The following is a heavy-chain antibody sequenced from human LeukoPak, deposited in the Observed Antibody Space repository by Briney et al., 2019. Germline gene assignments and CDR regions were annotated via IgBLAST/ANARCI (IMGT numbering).Heavy chain of an antibody. J-gene: IGHJ4*02. V-gene: IGHV4-34*01. D-gene: IGHD5-12*01. CDR2: INHSGST. CDR3: ATQGYSGYDDRGSFDY. Sequence: SSETLSLTCAVYGGSFSGYYWSWIRQPPGKGLEWIGEINHSGSTNYNPSLKSRVTISVDTSKNQFSLKLSSVTAADTAVYYCATQGYSGYDDRGSFDYWGQGTLVTVSS. CDR1: GGSFSGYY.